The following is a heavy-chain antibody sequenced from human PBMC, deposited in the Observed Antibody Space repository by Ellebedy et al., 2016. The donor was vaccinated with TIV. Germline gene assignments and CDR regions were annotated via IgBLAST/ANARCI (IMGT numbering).Heavy chain of an antibody. V-gene: IGHV3-30*18. D-gene: IGHD6-19*01. Sequence: GGSLRLSCAASGFTFSNYGMHWVRQAPGKGLEWVAVISHDGSSKHHIDSVKGRFTISRDNSKNTLYLQLNSLRPDDTDVYYCAKDHSSVYFDNWGQGTLVTVSS. J-gene: IGHJ4*02. CDR3: AKDHSSVYFDN. CDR2: ISHDGSSK. CDR1: GFTFSNYG.